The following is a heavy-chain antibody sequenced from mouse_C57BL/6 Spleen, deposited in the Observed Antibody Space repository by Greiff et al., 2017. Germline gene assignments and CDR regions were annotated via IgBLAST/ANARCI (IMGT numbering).Heavy chain of an antibody. D-gene: IGHD4-1*01. J-gene: IGHJ1*03. CDR1: GYTFTSYW. CDR3: ARGPYPGRGYFDV. V-gene: IGHV1-64*01. CDR2: IHPNSGST. Sequence: QVQLQQPGAELVKPGASVKLSCKASGYTFTSYWMHWVKQRPGQGLEWIGMIHPNSGSTNYNEKFKSKATLTVDKSSSTAYMQRSSLTSEDSAVYYCARGPYPGRGYFDVWGTGTTVTVSS.